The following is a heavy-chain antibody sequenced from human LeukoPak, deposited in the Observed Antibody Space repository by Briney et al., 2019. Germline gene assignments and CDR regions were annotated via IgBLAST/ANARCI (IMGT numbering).Heavy chain of an antibody. CDR1: GFTFSRYA. CDR3: AKDGAWLRFDD. J-gene: IGHJ4*02. V-gene: IGHV3-23*01. CDR2: LSGSGGGT. Sequence: GGSLRLSCAASGFTFSRYAMSWVRQAPGKGLEWVSSLSGSGGGTYYADSVKGRFTISRDDPKNTLYLQMENLRAEDTAVYYCAKDGAWLRFDDWGQGILVTVSS. D-gene: IGHD5-12*01.